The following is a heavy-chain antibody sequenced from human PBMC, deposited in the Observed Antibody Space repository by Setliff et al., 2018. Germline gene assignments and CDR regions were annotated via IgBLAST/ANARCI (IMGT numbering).Heavy chain of an antibody. CDR1: GHTLSNYG. J-gene: IGHJ4*02. CDR3: TRSRGPRVVLAADFDF. D-gene: IGHD3-16*01. V-gene: IGHV1-18*04. Sequence: ASVKVSCKASGHTLSNYGISWVRQAPGQGLEWMGWVSGYNGDTKYAQKFQGRVTMTIDTLTSTAYMELRSLTSDDTAVYFCTRSRGPRVVLAADFDFWSQGTRVTVSS. CDR2: VSGYNGDT.